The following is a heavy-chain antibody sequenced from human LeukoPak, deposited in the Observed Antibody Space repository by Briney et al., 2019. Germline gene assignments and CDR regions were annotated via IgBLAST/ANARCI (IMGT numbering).Heavy chain of an antibody. J-gene: IGHJ4*02. CDR2: ITGSSNTI. V-gene: IGHV3-48*02. D-gene: IGHD2-2*01. Sequence: GGSLRLSCAASGFTFSTYSMNWVRQAPGKGLEWVSFITGSSNTIYYADSVKGRSTISRDNAKNSLYLQMNGLRDEDTAVYYCARGPAAAIDYWGQGTLVTVSS. CDR3: ARGPAAAIDY. CDR1: GFTFSTYS.